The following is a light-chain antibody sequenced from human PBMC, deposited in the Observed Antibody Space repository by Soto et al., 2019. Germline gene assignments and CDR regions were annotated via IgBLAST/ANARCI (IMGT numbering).Light chain of an antibody. Sequence: EIVMTQSPATLSVSPGERATLSCRASQSVSSNLAWYQQKPGQALRLLIYGASTRATGIPARFSGSGSGTEFTLTISSLQSEDFAVYYCQQYNNWPPVFGGGTKVEIK. CDR2: GAS. CDR3: QQYNNWPPV. V-gene: IGKV3-15*01. J-gene: IGKJ4*01. CDR1: QSVSSN.